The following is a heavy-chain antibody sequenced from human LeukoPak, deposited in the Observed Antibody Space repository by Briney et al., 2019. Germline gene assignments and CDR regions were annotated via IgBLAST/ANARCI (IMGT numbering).Heavy chain of an antibody. CDR3: ARGYRYANSVY. CDR2: INTYTGNP. CDR1: GGTFSSYA. V-gene: IGHV7-4-1*02. Sequence: GASVKVFCKASGGTFSSYAISWVRQAPGQGLQWMGWINTYTGNPTYAPGFTGRFVFSLDTSVSTAYLQISSLKADDTAVYYCARGYRYANSVYWGQGTLVTVSS. D-gene: IGHD3-16*02. J-gene: IGHJ4*02.